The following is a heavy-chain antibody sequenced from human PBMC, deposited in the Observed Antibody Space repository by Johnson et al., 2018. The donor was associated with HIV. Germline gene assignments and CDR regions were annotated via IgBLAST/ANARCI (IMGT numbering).Heavy chain of an antibody. J-gene: IGHJ3*02. CDR3: AKESYRSSLWAFDI. V-gene: IGHV3-9*01. D-gene: IGHD6-6*01. CDR2: IRWHSGSI. CDR1: GFTFDDYA. Sequence: VQLVESGGGLVQPGRSLRLSCAASGFTFDDYAMHWVRQAPGKGLEWVSSIRWHSGSIGYADSVKGRFTISRDNAKNSLYLQMNSLRAEDTALSYCAKESYRSSLWAFDIWGQGTMVTVSS.